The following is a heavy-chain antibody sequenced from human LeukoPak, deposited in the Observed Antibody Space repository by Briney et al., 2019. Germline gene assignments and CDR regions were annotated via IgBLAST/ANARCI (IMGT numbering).Heavy chain of an antibody. V-gene: IGHV3-66*01. CDR1: GFTVSSNY. CDR3: ARGLSLTFGEVPFDY. CDR2: IYSGGST. Sequence: GGSLRLSCAASGFTVSSNYMSWVRQAPGKGLEWVSVIYSGGSTYYADSVKGRFTISGDNSKNTLYLKMNSLRAEDTAVYYCARGLSLTFGEVPFDYWGQGTLVTVSS. J-gene: IGHJ4*02. D-gene: IGHD3-10*01.